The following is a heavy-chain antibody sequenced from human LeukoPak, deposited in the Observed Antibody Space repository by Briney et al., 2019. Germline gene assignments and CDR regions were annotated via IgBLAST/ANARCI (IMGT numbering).Heavy chain of an antibody. Sequence: GGSLRLSCAAAGFTFTDYAMNWVRQAPGKGLEWVASTKGNGGSTNYTDSVKDRFTISRDNSKNTVYLQMHSLRADDTAVYYCAKGSYYYDTSGYFDSWGHGALVTVSS. CDR3: AKGSYYYDTSGYFDS. J-gene: IGHJ4*01. D-gene: IGHD3-22*01. V-gene: IGHV3-23*01. CDR2: TKGNGGST. CDR1: GFTFTDYA.